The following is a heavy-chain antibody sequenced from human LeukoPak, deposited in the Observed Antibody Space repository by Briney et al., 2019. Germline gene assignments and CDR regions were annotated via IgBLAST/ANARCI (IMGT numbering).Heavy chain of an antibody. V-gene: IGHV5-51*01. Sequence: GESLKISCKGSGYSFTNYWIGWVRQMPGKGLEWMGIIYPGDSDTRYSPSFQGQVTTSADKSISTAYLQWSSLKASDTAMYYCATNHRYSGSFYWGQGTLVTVSS. D-gene: IGHD1-26*01. CDR3: ATNHRYSGSFY. CDR2: IYPGDSDT. J-gene: IGHJ4*02. CDR1: GYSFTNYW.